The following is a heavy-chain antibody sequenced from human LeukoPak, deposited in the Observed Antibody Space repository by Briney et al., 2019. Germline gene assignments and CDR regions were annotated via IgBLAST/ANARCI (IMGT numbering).Heavy chain of an antibody. D-gene: IGHD2-2*01. Sequence: PSETLSLTCTVSGGSISSYYWSWIRQPAGKGLEWIGRIYTSGSTNYNPSLKSRVTMSVDTSKNQFSLKLSSVTAADTAVYYCARAPIRSSFYYMDVWGKGTTVTVSS. CDR3: ARAPIRSSFYYMDV. V-gene: IGHV4-4*07. CDR2: IYTSGST. J-gene: IGHJ6*03. CDR1: GGSISSYY.